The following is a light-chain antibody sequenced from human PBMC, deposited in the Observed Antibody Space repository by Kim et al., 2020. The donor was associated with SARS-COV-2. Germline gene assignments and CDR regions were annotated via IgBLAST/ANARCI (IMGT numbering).Light chain of an antibody. Sequence: IQLTQSPSSLSASVGDRVTITCRASQGISSFLAWYQQKPGKAPKLLISAASTLQSGVPSRFSGSGSGTDFTLTISSLQPEDFASYYCQQLYSYPPWTFGQGTKVDIK. CDR3: QQLYSYPPWT. CDR2: AAS. CDR1: QGISSF. V-gene: IGKV1-9*01. J-gene: IGKJ1*01.